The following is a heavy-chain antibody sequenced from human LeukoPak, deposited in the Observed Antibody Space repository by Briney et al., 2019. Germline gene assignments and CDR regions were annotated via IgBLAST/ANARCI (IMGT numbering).Heavy chain of an antibody. CDR2: ISYDGSNK. D-gene: IGHD6-19*01. Sequence: QPGRSLRLSCAASGFTLSSYGMHWVRQAPGKGLEWVTVISYDGSNKYYADSVKGRFTISRDNSKNTLYLQMNSVRAEDTAVYYCARDLDSSGSFDYWGQGTLVTVSS. CDR3: ARDLDSSGSFDY. CDR1: GFTLSSYG. V-gene: IGHV3-30*03. J-gene: IGHJ4*02.